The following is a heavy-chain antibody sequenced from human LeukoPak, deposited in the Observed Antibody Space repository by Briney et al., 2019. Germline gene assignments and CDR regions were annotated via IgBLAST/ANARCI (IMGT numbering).Heavy chain of an antibody. CDR3: ARTDYDILTGYYPLDY. J-gene: IGHJ4*02. Sequence: GESLKISCKGSGYSFTNYWIGWVRQMPGKGLEWMGIIYPGDSDIRYSPSFQGQVTISADKSISTAYLQWSSLKASDTAIYYCARTDYDILTGYYPLDYWGQGTLVTVSS. V-gene: IGHV5-51*01. CDR2: IYPGDSDI. CDR1: GYSFTNYW. D-gene: IGHD3-9*01.